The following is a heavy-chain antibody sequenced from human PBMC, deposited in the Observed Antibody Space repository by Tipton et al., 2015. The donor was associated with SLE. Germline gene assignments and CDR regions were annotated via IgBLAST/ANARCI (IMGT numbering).Heavy chain of an antibody. Sequence: TLSLTCTVSGGSISTSSYYWAWIRQPPGKGLECIGNINYSGTTSYNPSLRSRVTMSVDTSQNQFSLTLSSVTAADTAVYYCARDIYYGMDVWGQGTTVTVSS. J-gene: IGHJ6*02. V-gene: IGHV4-39*07. CDR3: ARDIYYGMDV. CDR2: INYSGTT. D-gene: IGHD5-12*01. CDR1: GGSISTSSYY.